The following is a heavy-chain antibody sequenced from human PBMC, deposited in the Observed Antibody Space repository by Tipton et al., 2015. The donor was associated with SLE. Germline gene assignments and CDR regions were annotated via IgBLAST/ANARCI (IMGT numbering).Heavy chain of an antibody. CDR3: ARDQGYSYGLDAFDI. Sequence: SLRLSCAASGFTFSSYSMNWVRQAPGKGLEWVSSISGSSSYTYYADSVKGRFTISRDNAKNSLYLQMNSLRAEDTAVYYCARDQGYSYGLDAFDIWGQGTMVTVSS. CDR2: ISGSSSYT. D-gene: IGHD5-18*01. V-gene: IGHV3-21*01. J-gene: IGHJ3*02. CDR1: GFTFSSYS.